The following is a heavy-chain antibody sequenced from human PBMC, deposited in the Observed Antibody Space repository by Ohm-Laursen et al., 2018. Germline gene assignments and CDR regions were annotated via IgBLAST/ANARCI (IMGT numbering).Heavy chain of an antibody. CDR2: MYTSGST. CDR1: GGSISSGGYY. D-gene: IGHD2-15*01. J-gene: IGHJ5*02. V-gene: IGHV4-61*02. CDR3: ARDPGGLLRFDP. Sequence: TLSLTCTVSGGSISSGGYYWSWIRQPAGKGLEWIGRMYTSGSTNYNPSLKSRVTMSLDTSKNQFSLKLNSVTAADTAVYYCARDPGGLLRFDPWGQGSLVTVSS.